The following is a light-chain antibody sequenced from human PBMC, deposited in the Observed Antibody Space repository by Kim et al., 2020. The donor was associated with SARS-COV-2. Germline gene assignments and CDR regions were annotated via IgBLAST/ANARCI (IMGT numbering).Light chain of an antibody. CDR2: RVS. CDR3: MQATQWPYT. CDR1: QSLLHSNGDTY. J-gene: IGKJ2*01. V-gene: IGKV2-30*02. Sequence: QPAAISCRSSQSLLHSNGDTYLKWFHQRPGQSPRRLIYRVSDRDSGVPDRISGSGSGTDFTLRISRVEAELVGVLYWMQATQWPYTCGREKKLE.